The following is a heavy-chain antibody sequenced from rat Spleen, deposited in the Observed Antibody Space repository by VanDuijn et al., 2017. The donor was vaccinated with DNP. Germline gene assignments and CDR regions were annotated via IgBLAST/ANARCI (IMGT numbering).Heavy chain of an antibody. D-gene: IGHD4-3*01. V-gene: IGHV5-22*01. CDR3: ARETYNSGYVDY. CDR2: ISYEGSST. Sequence: EVQLVESGGGLVQPGGSLKLSCAASGFTFSDYYMAWVRQAPKKGLEWVASISYEGSSTYYGDSVKGRFTISRDNAKSTLYLQMNSLRSEDTATYYCARETYNSGYVDYWGQGVMVTVSS. CDR1: GFTFSDYY. J-gene: IGHJ2*01.